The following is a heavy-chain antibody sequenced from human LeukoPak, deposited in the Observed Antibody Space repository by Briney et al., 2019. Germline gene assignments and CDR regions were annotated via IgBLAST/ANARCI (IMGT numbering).Heavy chain of an antibody. J-gene: IGHJ5*02. Sequence: PSETLSLTCTVSGGSISSSSYYWGWIRQPPGKGLEWIGSIYYSGSTYYNPSLKSRVTISVDTSKNQFSLKLSSVTAADTAVYYCARDLEGTGSIFVNWFDPWGQGTLVTVSS. D-gene: IGHD3-10*01. CDR2: IYYSGST. V-gene: IGHV4-39*07. CDR1: GGSISSSSYY. CDR3: ARDLEGTGSIFVNWFDP.